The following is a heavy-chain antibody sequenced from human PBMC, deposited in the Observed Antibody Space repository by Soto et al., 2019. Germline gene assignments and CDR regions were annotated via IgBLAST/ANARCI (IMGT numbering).Heavy chain of an antibody. V-gene: IGHV4-4*02. CDR1: GCTFTSNNW. CDR3: ASRDRGSCVDY. D-gene: IGHD3-10*01. Sequence: SETLCLTCAASGCTFTSNNWWTWVRPPPGQGLEWIGEIYSTGTTNYTPSLKSRVTISLDKSENQFSLKVTSLTAADTAVYYCASRDRGSCVDYWGQGTLVTVSS. CDR2: IYSTGTT. J-gene: IGHJ4*02.